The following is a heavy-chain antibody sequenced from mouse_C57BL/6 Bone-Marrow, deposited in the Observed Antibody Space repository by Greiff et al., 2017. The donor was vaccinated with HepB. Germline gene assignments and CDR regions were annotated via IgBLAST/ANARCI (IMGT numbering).Heavy chain of an antibody. CDR1: GYTFTDYY. CDR3: ARDPYYYGSSPCAY. J-gene: IGHJ3*01. D-gene: IGHD1-1*01. Sequence: VQLQQSGPVLVQPGASVKMSCKASGYTFTDYYMNWVKQSHGKSLEWIGVINPYNGGTSYNQKFKGKATLTVDKSSSTAYMELNSLTSEDSAVYYCARDPYYYGSSPCAYWGQGTLVTVSA. V-gene: IGHV1-19*01. CDR2: INPYNGGT.